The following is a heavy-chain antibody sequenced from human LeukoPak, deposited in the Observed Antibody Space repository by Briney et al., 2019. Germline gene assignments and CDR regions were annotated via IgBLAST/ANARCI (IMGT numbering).Heavy chain of an antibody. Sequence: PGRSLRLSCAASGFTFSSYAMHWVRQAPGKGLEWVAVISYDGSNKYYADSVKGRFTISRDNAKNSLYLQMNSLRAEDTAVYYCARVDPGSYLMFYYVDFWGQGTLVTVSS. D-gene: IGHD3-10*01. V-gene: IGHV3-30*04. J-gene: IGHJ4*02. CDR3: ARVDPGSYLMFYYVDF. CDR1: GFTFSSYA. CDR2: ISYDGSNK.